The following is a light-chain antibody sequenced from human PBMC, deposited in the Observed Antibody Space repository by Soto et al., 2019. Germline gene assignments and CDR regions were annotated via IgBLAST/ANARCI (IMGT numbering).Light chain of an antibody. CDR3: QQYNSYLT. Sequence: DIQMTQSPSTLSASVGERVTITCRASQSISSWLAWYQQKPGKAPKLLIYDASSLDSGVPSRFSGSGSGTEFSLTISSLQPDDFATYYCQQYNSYLTFGGGTKVEIK. CDR1: QSISSW. CDR2: DAS. V-gene: IGKV1-5*01. J-gene: IGKJ4*01.